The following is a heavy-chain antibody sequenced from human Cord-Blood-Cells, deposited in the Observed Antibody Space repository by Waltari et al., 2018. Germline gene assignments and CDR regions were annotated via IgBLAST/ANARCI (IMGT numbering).Heavy chain of an antibody. J-gene: IGHJ6*02. Sequence: QVQLVQSGAEVKKPGSSVKVSCKASGGTFSSYAISWVRQATGQGFEWMGGIIPIFGTANYAQKFQGRVTITADESTSTAYMELSSLRSEDTAVYYCARRYSSSSNYYYGMDVWGQGTTVTVSS. D-gene: IGHD6-6*01. V-gene: IGHV1-69*01. CDR1: GGTFSSYA. CDR2: IIPIFGTA. CDR3: ARRYSSSSNYYYGMDV.